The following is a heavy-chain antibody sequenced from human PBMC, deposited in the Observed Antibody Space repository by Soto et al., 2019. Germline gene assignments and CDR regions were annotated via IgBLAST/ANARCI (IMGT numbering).Heavy chain of an antibody. V-gene: IGHV1-69*01. J-gene: IGHJ4*02. CDR3: ARDREDYGSGNYYNRIDF. CDR1: GGIFSTYA. CDR2: IIPIFGTP. Sequence: QVQLVQSGAEVKKPGSSVKVSCKASGGIFSTYAISWLRQAPGQGLEWMGGIIPIFGTPNYAQRFQGRVTITADESTTTSYMELSRLKPEDTAVYYWARDREDYGSGNYYNRIDFWGQGTLVTVSS. D-gene: IGHD3-10*01.